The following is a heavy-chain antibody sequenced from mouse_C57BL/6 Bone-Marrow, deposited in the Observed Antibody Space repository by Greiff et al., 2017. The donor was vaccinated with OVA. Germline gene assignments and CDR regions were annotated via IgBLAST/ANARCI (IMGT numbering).Heavy chain of an antibody. CDR3: GRLWLLGAMDY. CDR2: IRSKSNNYAT. CDR1: GFSFNTYA. Sequence: EVKLVESGGGLVQPTGSLKLSCAASGFSFNTYAMNWVRQAPGKGLEWVARIRSKSNNYATYYADTVKARFTISSDASESMLYLKMNNLKTEDTSMYYCGRLWLLGAMDYWCQGTSVTVSS. D-gene: IGHD2-2*01. J-gene: IGHJ4*01. V-gene: IGHV10-1*01.